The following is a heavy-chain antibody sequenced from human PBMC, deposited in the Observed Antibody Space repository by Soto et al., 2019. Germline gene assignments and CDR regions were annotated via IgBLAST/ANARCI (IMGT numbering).Heavy chain of an antibody. CDR3: AKDIYGSGSYYFFPYFDY. CDR1: GFTFSSYA. J-gene: IGHJ4*02. Sequence: PGWSLRLSCAASGFTFSSYAMSWVRQAPGKGLEWVSAISGSGGSTYYADSVEGRFTISRDNSKNTLYLQMNSLRAEDTAVYYCAKDIYGSGSYYFFPYFDYWGQGTLVTVSS. D-gene: IGHD3-10*01. V-gene: IGHV3-23*01. CDR2: ISGSGGST.